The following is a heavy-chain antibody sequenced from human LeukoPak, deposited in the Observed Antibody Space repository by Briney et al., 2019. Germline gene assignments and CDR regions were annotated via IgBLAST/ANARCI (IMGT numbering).Heavy chain of an antibody. CDR1: GVSFSGYY. CDR3: ARGGGSGWFIDY. D-gene: IGHD6-19*01. V-gene: IGHV4-34*01. J-gene: IGHJ4*02. CDR2: IIHIGST. Sequence: SETLSLTCAVYGVSFSGYYWSWIRHPPGKWLEWIGEIIHIGSTTYNPSLKSRVTISVDTSKNQFCLKLSSVTAADTAVYYCARGGGSGWFIDYWGQGTLVTVSS.